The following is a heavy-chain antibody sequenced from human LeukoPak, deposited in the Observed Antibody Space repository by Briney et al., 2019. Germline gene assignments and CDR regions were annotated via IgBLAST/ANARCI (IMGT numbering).Heavy chain of an antibody. Sequence: SQTLSLTCAISGDSVSRNSALWNWIRQSPSRGLEWLGRTYYRSKWYNDYAVSVKSRITINADTSKNQFSLQLNSVTPEDTAVYYCANSKPMWNDAFDIWGQGTMVTVSS. CDR1: GDSVSRNSAL. J-gene: IGHJ3*02. V-gene: IGHV6-1*01. D-gene: IGHD1-1*01. CDR3: ANSKPMWNDAFDI. CDR2: TYYRSKWYN.